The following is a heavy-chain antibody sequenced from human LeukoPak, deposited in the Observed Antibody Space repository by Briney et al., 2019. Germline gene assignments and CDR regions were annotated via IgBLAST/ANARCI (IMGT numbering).Heavy chain of an antibody. Sequence: ASVKLSCKASGYTFTSYDINWVRQATGQGLEWMGWMNTNSGNTGYAQKFQGRVTMTRNTSISTAYMELSSLRSEDTAVYYCARVRRAYGDYAPWGQGTLVTVSS. V-gene: IGHV1-8*01. D-gene: IGHD4-17*01. CDR3: ARVRRAYGDYAP. CDR1: GYTFTSYD. CDR2: MNTNSGNT. J-gene: IGHJ5*02.